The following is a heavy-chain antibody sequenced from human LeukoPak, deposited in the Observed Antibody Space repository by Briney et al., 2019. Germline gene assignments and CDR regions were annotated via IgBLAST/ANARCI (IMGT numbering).Heavy chain of an antibody. V-gene: IGHV3-11*01. Sequence: PGGSLRLSCAASGFTFSDYYMSWIRQAPGKGLEWVSYISSSGSTIYYADSVKGRFTISRDNAKNSLYLQMNSLRAEDTAVYYCARALAAADPDWHFDLWGRGTLVTVSS. CDR2: ISSSGSTI. CDR1: GFTFSDYY. CDR3: ARALAAADPDWHFDL. J-gene: IGHJ2*01. D-gene: IGHD6-13*01.